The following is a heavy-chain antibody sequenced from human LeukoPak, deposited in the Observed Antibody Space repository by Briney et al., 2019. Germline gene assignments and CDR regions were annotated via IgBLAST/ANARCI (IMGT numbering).Heavy chain of an antibody. J-gene: IGHJ6*03. D-gene: IGHD2-2*01. CDR1: GGSISSSSFY. V-gene: IGHV4-61*01. CDR2: IYYSGST. CDR3: ARAYCSSTSCSRSDYYYYMDV. Sequence: SETLSLTCTVSGGSISSSSFYWSWIRQPPGKGLKWIGYIYYSGSTNYNPSLKSRVTISVDTSKNQFSLKLSSVTAADTAVYYCARAYCSSTSCSRSDYYYYMDVWGKGTTVTVSS.